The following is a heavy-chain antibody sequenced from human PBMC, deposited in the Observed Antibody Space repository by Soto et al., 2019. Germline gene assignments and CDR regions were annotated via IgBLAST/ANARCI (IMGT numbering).Heavy chain of an antibody. CDR1: GFTFSSYW. J-gene: IGHJ3*02. CDR2: INSDGSST. CDR3: ARIRRAAAGNHDAFDI. Sequence: PGGSLRLSCAASGFTFSSYWMHWVRQAPGKGLVWVSRINSDGSSTSYADSVKGRFTISRDNAKNTLYLQMNSLGAEDTAVYYCARIRRAAAGNHDAFDIWGQGTMVTVSS. D-gene: IGHD6-13*01. V-gene: IGHV3-74*01.